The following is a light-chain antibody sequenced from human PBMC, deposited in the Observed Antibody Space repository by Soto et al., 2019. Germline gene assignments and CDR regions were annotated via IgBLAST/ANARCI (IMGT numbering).Light chain of an antibody. V-gene: IGKV2-30*01. Sequence: DVVMTQSPLSLSVTLAQTASISCRSSQGLVYSDGNTFLNWFHQRPGQSPRRLIYQVSNRDSGVPDRVSGSGSRTDYTRTISRGEAEDVGIYSCVQGTHWPWTFGQGTKVEIK. CDR3: VQGTHWPWT. CDR2: QVS. J-gene: IGKJ1*01. CDR1: QGLVYSDGNTF.